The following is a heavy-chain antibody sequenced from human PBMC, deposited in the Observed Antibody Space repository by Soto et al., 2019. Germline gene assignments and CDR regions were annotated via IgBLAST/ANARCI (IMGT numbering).Heavy chain of an antibody. D-gene: IGHD3-22*01. V-gene: IGHV3-30*18. CDR3: AKDAGYYYDSSGYHY. J-gene: IGHJ4*02. CDR2: ISYDGSNK. CDR1: GFTFSSYG. Sequence: WSLRLSCAASGFTFSSYGMHWVRQAPGKGLEWVAVISYDGSNKYYADSVKGRFTISRDNSKNTLYLQMNSLRAEDTAVYYCAKDAGYYYDSSGYHYWGQGTLVT.